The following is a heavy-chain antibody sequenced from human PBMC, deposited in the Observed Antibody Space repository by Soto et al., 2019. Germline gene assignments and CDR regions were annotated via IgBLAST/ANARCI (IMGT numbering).Heavy chain of an antibody. V-gene: IGHV4-59*01. CDR2: IYYSGST. CDR1: GGSLSSFY. J-gene: IGHJ4*02. CDR3: ARSYDSSGYYYPGY. Sequence: SGTPSPPRTVSGGSLSSFYWSRVRQPPGKGLEWIGYIYYSGSTNYNPSLKSRVTISVDTSKNQFSLKLSSVTAADTAVYYCARSYDSSGYYYPGYWGQGTLVTVSS. D-gene: IGHD3-22*01.